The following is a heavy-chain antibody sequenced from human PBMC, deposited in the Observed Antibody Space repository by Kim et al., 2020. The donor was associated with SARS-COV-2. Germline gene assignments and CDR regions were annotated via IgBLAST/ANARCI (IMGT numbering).Heavy chain of an antibody. J-gene: IGHJ3*02. CDR3: ARTFAFDI. CDR2: DSYT. V-gene: IGHV5-10-1*01. Sequence: DSYTNYSPSFQGHVTISADKSISTAYLQWSSLKASDTAMYYCARTFAFDIWGQGTMVTVSS.